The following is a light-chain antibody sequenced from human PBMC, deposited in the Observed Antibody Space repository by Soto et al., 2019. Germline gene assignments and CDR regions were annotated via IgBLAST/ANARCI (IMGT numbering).Light chain of an antibody. CDR1: QSINSW. V-gene: IGKV1-5*01. CDR2: DAS. CDR3: QQYNTYPYI. J-gene: IGKJ2*01. Sequence: DIQMTQSPSTLSASVGDRVTITCRASQSINSWLAWYQQKPGKAPKLLIYDASSLESGVPSRCSGSGSGTEFTLTISSLQPDDFATYYCQQYNTYPYIFGQGTKLEIK.